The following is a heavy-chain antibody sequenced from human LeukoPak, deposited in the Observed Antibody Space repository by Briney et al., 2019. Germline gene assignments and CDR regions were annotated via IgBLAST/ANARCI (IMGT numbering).Heavy chain of an antibody. CDR1: GYSFTSFW. CDR2: IYPGDSDT. J-gene: IGHJ6*02. Sequence: GESLKISCKGSGYSFTSFWIGWVRQMPGKGLERMGIIYPGDSDTRYSPSFQGQVPISADKSISTAYLQWSSLKASDTAMYYCARHSRVGATFYYYYYGMDVWGQGTTVTVSS. D-gene: IGHD1-26*01. V-gene: IGHV5-51*01. CDR3: ARHSRVGATFYYYYYGMDV.